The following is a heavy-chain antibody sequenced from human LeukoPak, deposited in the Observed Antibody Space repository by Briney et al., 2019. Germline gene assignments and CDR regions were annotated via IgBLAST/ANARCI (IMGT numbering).Heavy chain of an antibody. D-gene: IGHD3-3*01. V-gene: IGHV4-34*01. CDR2: INHSGST. J-gene: IGHJ4*02. CDR3: ARGYYAKYYDFWSGYWYFDY. Sequence: PSETLSLTCAVYGGSFSGYYWSWIRQPPGKGLEWIREINHSGSTNYNPSLKSRVTISVDTSKNQFSLKLSSVTAADTAVYYCARGYYAKYYDFWSGYWYFDYWGQGTLVTVSS. CDR1: GGSFSGYY.